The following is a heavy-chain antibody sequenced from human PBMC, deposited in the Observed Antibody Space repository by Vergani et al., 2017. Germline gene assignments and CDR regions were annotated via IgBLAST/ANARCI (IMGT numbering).Heavy chain of an antibody. CDR2: IYHSGST. V-gene: IGHV4-30-4*08. Sequence: QVNLQESGPGLVKPSQTLSLTCTVSGGSISSGDYYWSWIRQPPGKGLEWIGSIYHSGSTYYNPSLKSRVTISVDTSKNQFSLKLSSVTAADTAVYYCASSEQLVPFDYWGQGTLVTVSS. CDR3: ASSEQLVPFDY. D-gene: IGHD6-13*01. J-gene: IGHJ4*02. CDR1: GGSISSGDYY.